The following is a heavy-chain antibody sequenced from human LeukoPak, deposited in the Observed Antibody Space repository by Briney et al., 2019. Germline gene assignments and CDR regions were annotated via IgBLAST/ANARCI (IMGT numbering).Heavy chain of an antibody. CDR3: ARDATRAAGSNWYFDL. Sequence: PGGSLRHACAASGFTFDDYGMSWVRQAPRKGLEWVSGINWNGGSTGYADSVKGRFTISRDNAKNSLYLQMNSLRAEDTALYYCARDATRAAGSNWYFDLWGRGTLVTVSS. CDR2: INWNGGST. CDR1: GFTFDDYG. D-gene: IGHD6-13*01. V-gene: IGHV3-20*04. J-gene: IGHJ2*01.